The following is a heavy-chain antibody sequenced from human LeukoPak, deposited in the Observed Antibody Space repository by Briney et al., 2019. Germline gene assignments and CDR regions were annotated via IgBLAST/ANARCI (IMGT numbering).Heavy chain of an antibody. J-gene: IGHJ3*02. Sequence: GGSLRLSCAVSGFTFSSHNMNWVRQAPMKGLEWVSSIGTDGSYIYYADSVQGRFTISRDNAKNSLYLQMNILTAEDTAVYYCARKMKTGDRVGTFDIWGQGTMVTVSS. CDR2: IGTDGSYI. D-gene: IGHD1-1*01. CDR1: GFTFSSHN. V-gene: IGHV3-21*01. CDR3: ARKMKTGDRVGTFDI.